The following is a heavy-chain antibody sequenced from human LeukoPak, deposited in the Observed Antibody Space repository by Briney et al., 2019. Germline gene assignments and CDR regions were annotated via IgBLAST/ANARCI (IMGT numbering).Heavy chain of an antibody. CDR3: ARDQDIVVVPAFFDY. CDR2: ISSSSSYI. V-gene: IGHV3-21*01. Sequence: PGGSLRLSCAASGFTFSSYSMNWVRQAPGKGLEWVSSISSSSSYIYYADSVKGRFTISRDNAKNSLYLQMNSLRAEDTAVYYCARDQDIVVVPAFFDYWGQGTLVTVSS. J-gene: IGHJ4*02. D-gene: IGHD2-2*01. CDR1: GFTFSSYS.